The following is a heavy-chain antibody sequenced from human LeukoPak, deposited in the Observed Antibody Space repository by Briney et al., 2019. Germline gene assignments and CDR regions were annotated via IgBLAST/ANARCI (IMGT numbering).Heavy chain of an antibody. CDR1: GFTFSSYS. CDR3: ASSVSFSAIFDY. V-gene: IGHV3-21*01. Sequence: GGSLRLSCAASGFTFSSYSMNWVRQAPGKGLEWVSSISSSSSYIYYADSVKGRFTIPRDNAKNSLYLQMNSLRAEDTAVYYCASSVSFSAIFDYWGQGTLVTVSS. CDR2: ISSSSSYI. D-gene: IGHD6-6*01. J-gene: IGHJ4*02.